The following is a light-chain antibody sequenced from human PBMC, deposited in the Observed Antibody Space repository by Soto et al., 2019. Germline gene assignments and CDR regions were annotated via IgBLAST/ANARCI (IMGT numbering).Light chain of an antibody. J-gene: IGLJ1*01. CDR3: SAHTSSSTRV. Sequence: QSALTQPASVSGSPGQSITISCTGTSSDVGGSNYVSWYQHHPGKAPKLIIYDVSNRPSGVSNRFSGSKSGNTASLTISGLQAEDEAEYYCSAHTSSSTRVFGTGTKVTVL. V-gene: IGLV2-14*03. CDR1: SSDVGGSNY. CDR2: DVS.